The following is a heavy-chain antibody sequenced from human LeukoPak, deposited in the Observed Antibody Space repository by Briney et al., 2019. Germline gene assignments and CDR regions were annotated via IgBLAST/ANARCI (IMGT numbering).Heavy chain of an antibody. CDR1: GFSFSRYD. V-gene: IGHV3-30*02. Sequence: GGSLRLSCAASGFSFSRYDIHWVRQAPGKGLEWVAFIRYDGSNKNYADSVKGRFTISRDNFMSTVYLQMNNLRAEDTAVYYCAKDRQTITIFGVVNTPRANFDHWGQGTLVTVSS. D-gene: IGHD3-3*01. CDR2: IRYDGSNK. J-gene: IGHJ4*02. CDR3: AKDRQTITIFGVVNTPRANFDH.